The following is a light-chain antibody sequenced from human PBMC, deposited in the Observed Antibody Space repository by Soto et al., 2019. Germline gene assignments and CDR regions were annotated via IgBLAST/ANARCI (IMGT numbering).Light chain of an antibody. CDR1: QSVLHSSNKKYY. CDR3: QQYYTTPPYT. Sequence: DIVMTQSPDSLAVSLGERATINCKSRQSVLHSSNKKYYLAWYQQKPGQPPKLLIYWASTRESGVPDRFSGSGCGTDFTLTISSLQAEDEAVYYCQQYYTTPPYTFGQGTKLEIK. J-gene: IGKJ2*01. CDR2: WAS. V-gene: IGKV4-1*01.